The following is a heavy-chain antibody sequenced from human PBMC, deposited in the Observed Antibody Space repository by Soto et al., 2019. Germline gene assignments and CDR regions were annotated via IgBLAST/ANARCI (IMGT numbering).Heavy chain of an antibody. CDR3: AKCHGYGDYYYYCGMDV. V-gene: IGHV3-23*01. CDR1: GFTFSSYA. CDR2: ISGSGGST. D-gene: IGHD4-17*01. Sequence: EVQLLESGGGLVQPGGSLRLSCAASGFTFSSYAMSWVRQAPGKGLEWVSAISGSGGSTYYADSVKGRFTISRDNSKNTLYLQMNSLRAEDTAVYYCAKCHGYGDYYYYCGMDVWGQGTTVTVSS. J-gene: IGHJ6*02.